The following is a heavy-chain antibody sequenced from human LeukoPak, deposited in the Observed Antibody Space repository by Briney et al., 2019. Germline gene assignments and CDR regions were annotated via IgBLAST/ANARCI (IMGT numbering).Heavy chain of an antibody. V-gene: IGHV3-48*01. CDR2: IGTSSTTI. J-gene: IGHJ6*03. CDR1: GFTFSSYG. CDR3: ARFAAGGSYYYYMDV. D-gene: IGHD6-25*01. Sequence: GRSLRLSCAASGFTFSSYGMHWVRQAPGKGLEWVSNIGTSSTTIYYADSVKGRFTISRDNAKNSLYLQMNSLRADDTAVYYCARFAAGGSYYYYMDVWGKGTTVTVSS.